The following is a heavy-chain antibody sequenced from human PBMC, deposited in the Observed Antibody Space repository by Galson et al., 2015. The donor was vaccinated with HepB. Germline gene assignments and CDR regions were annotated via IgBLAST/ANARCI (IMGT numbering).Heavy chain of an antibody. J-gene: IGHJ5*02. Sequence: CAISGDSVSSNSAAWNWIRQSPSRGLEWLGRTYYRSKWYNDYAVSVKSRITINPDTSKNQFSLQLNSVTPEDTAVYYCARELGSLEYQLLPGWFDPWGQGTLVTVSS. V-gene: IGHV6-1*01. CDR1: GDSVSSNSAA. CDR3: ARELGSLEYQLLPGWFDP. CDR2: TYYRSKWYN. D-gene: IGHD2-2*01.